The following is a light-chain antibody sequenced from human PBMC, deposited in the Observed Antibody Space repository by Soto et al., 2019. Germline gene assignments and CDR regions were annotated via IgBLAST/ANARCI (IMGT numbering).Light chain of an antibody. V-gene: IGKV3-20*01. J-gene: IGKJ2*01. CDR3: QQYGSSPPMYT. Sequence: EIVLTQSPGTLSLSQGERATISCRANQSVSSSYLAWYPQKPGQAPRLLIYGASSRATGIPDRFSGSGSGTDFTLTISRLEPEDFAVYYCQQYGSSPPMYTFGQGTKVDIK. CDR2: GAS. CDR1: QSVSSSY.